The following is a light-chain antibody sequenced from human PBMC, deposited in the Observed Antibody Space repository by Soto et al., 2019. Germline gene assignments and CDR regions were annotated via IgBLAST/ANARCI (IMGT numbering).Light chain of an antibody. CDR3: QQRSNWPIT. V-gene: IGKV3-11*01. CDR2: DAS. J-gene: IGKJ5*01. CDR1: QNINRY. Sequence: EIVLTQSPATLSLSPGERATLSCRASQNINRYLAWYHQKPGQPPRLLIYDASTRATGIPARFSGSGSGTDFTLTISSLEPEDFAVYYCQQRSNWPITFGTGTRLEIK.